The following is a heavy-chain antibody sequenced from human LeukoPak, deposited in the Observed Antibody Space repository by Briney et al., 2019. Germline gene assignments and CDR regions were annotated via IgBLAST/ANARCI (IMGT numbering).Heavy chain of an antibody. CDR1: GFTVSSNY. V-gene: IGHV3-53*01. Sequence: GGSLRLSCAASGFTVSSNYMSWVRQAPGKGLEWVSVIYSGGSTYYADSVKGRFTISRDNSKNTLYLQMNSLRAEDTAVYYCARDRAAAGDHYYYMDVWGKGTTVTVSS. J-gene: IGHJ6*03. CDR3: ARDRAAAGDHYYYMDV. CDR2: IYSGGST. D-gene: IGHD6-13*01.